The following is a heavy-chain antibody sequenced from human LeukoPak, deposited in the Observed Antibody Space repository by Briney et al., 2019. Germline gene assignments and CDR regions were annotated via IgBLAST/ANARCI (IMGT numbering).Heavy chain of an antibody. Sequence: SETLSLTCTVSGGSISSYYWSWIRQPAGKGLEWIGRIYTSGSTNYNPSLKSRVTISVDTSKNQFSLKLSSVTAADTAVYYCTRGEEMATAVDYWGQGTLVTVSS. CDR2: IYTSGST. V-gene: IGHV4-4*07. CDR3: TRGEEMATAVDY. D-gene: IGHD5-24*01. J-gene: IGHJ4*02. CDR1: GGSISSYY.